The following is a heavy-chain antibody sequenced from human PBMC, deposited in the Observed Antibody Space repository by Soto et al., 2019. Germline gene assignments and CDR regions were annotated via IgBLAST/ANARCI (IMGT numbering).Heavy chain of an antibody. CDR3: ARANLGYGEHVFDY. Sequence: SETLSLTCAVYGGSFSGYYWSWIRQPPGTGLEWIGEINHSGSTNYNPSLKSRVTISVDTSKNQFSLKLSSVTAADTAVYYCARANLGYGEHVFDYWGQGTLVTVS. D-gene: IGHD4-17*01. J-gene: IGHJ4*02. CDR2: INHSGST. V-gene: IGHV4-34*01. CDR1: GGSFSGYY.